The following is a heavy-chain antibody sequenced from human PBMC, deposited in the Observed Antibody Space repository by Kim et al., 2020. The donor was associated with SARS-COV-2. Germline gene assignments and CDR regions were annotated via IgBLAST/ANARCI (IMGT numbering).Heavy chain of an antibody. Sequence: ASVKVSCKASGYIFTNYGINWVRQAPGQGLEWMGWINTNSGKSTYAQGFTGRFVFSLDTSVSTAYLQISSLKAEDTAVYYCARDGYSGGSSDDFWGQGTLVTVSS. J-gene: IGHJ4*02. V-gene: IGHV7-4-1*02. CDR2: INTNSGKS. CDR1: GYIFTNYG. CDR3: ARDGYSGGSSDDF. D-gene: IGHD1-26*01.